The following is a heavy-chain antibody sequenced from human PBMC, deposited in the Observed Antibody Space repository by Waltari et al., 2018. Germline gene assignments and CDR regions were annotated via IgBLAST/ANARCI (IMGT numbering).Heavy chain of an antibody. J-gene: IGHJ6*02. D-gene: IGHD3-10*01. CDR1: GFTFSNAW. CDR2: MKSKTDGGTT. CDR3: TTDWVLGVPFGELSLFDYYYGMDV. Sequence: EVQLVESGGGLVKPGGSLRLSCAASGFTFSNAWMNWVRQAPGKGLEWVGRMKSKTDGGTTDYAAPVKGRFTNSRDDSKNTLDLQMNSLKTEDTAVYYCTTDWVLGVPFGELSLFDYYYGMDVWGQGTTVTVSS. V-gene: IGHV3-15*07.